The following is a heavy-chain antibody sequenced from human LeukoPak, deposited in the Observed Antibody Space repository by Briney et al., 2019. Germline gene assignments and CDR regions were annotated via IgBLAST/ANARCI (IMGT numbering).Heavy chain of an antibody. CDR2: TSWNSGSI. D-gene: IGHD6-19*01. J-gene: IGHJ4*02. CDR3: ARDHLLAVAGLFDY. CDR1: GFTFDDYA. V-gene: IGHV3-9*01. Sequence: GGSLRLSCAASGFTFDDYAMHWVRQAPGKGLEWVSGTSWNSGSIGYADSVKGRFTISRDNAKNSLYLQMNSLRAEDTAVYYCARDHLLAVAGLFDYWGQGTLVTVSS.